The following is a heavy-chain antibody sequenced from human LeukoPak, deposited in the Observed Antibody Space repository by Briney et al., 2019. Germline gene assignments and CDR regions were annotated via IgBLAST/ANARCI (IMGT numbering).Heavy chain of an antibody. CDR1: GFTFSRYT. Sequence: TGGSLRLSCAASGFTFSRYTINWVRQAPGKGLEWVSYISSSGSTIYYADSVRGRFTISRDNSKSTLSLQMNSLRAEDTAIYYCATYRQVLLPFESWGQGTLVTVSS. D-gene: IGHD2-8*02. CDR2: ISSSGSTI. CDR3: ATYRQVLLPFES. J-gene: IGHJ4*02. V-gene: IGHV3-48*01.